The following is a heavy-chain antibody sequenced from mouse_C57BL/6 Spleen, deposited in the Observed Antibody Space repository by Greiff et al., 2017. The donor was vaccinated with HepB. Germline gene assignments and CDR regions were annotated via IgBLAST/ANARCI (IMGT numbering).Heavy chain of an antibody. CDR2: IYPSDSET. CDR1: GYTFTSYW. V-gene: IGHV1-61*01. D-gene: IGHD1-1*01. CDR3: ARLRYYGSYYYAMDY. J-gene: IGHJ4*01. Sequence: QVQLKQPGAELVRPGSSVKLSCKASGYTFTSYWMDWVKQRPGQGLEWIGNIYPSDSETHYNQKFKDKATLTVDKSSSTAYMQLSSLTSEDSAVYYCARLRYYGSYYYAMDYWGQGTSVTVSS.